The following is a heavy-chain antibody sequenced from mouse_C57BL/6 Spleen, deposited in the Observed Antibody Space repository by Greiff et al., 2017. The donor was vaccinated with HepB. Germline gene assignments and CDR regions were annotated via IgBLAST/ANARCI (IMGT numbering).Heavy chain of an antibody. J-gene: IGHJ3*01. CDR2: IRLKSDNYAT. CDR1: GFTFSNYW. Sequence: EVKLMESGGGLVQPGGSMKLSCVASGFTFSNYWMNWVRQSPEKGLEWVAQIRLKSDNYATHYAESVKGRFTISRDDSKSSVYLQMNNLRAEDTGIYYCTAYGNYVAYWGQGTLVTVSA. D-gene: IGHD2-1*01. V-gene: IGHV6-3*01. CDR3: TAYGNYVAY.